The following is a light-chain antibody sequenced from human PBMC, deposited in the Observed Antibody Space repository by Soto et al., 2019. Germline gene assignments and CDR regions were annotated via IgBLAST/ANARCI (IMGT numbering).Light chain of an antibody. J-gene: IGKJ5*01. CDR2: DAS. CDR3: QQRSNWPIT. V-gene: IGKV3-11*01. CDR1: QSVSSY. Sequence: EILLTPSPATLSLSPGERATLSCRASQSVSSYLDWYQQKPGQAPRLLIYDASNRATGIPARFSGSGSGTDFTLTISSLEPEDFEVYYCQQRSNWPITFGQGTRLEIK.